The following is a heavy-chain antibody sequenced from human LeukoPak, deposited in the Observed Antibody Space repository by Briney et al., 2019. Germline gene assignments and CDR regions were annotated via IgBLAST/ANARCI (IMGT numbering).Heavy chain of an antibody. J-gene: IGHJ4*02. D-gene: IGHD5-24*01. V-gene: IGHV3-30*18. Sequence: PGGSLRLSCAASGFTFSSYGMHWVRQAPGKGLEWAAVISYDGSNKYYADSVKGRFTISRDNSKNTLYLQMNSLRAEDTAVYYCAKDRANRDGYTDYWGRGTLVTVSS. CDR1: GFTFSSYG. CDR3: AKDRANRDGYTDY. CDR2: ISYDGSNK.